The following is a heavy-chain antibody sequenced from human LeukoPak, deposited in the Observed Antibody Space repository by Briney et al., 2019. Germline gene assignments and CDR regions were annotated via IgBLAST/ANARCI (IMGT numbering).Heavy chain of an antibody. V-gene: IGHV5-51*01. Sequence: GESLKISCKGSGYSFSTYWIGWVRQMPGKGLEWMGIIYPGDSDTRYSPSFQSQVTISADKSISTAYLQWSSPKASDTAMYYCARPHYDSSGYEFDYWGQGTLVTVSS. CDR1: GYSFSTYW. CDR3: ARPHYDSSGYEFDY. D-gene: IGHD3-22*01. J-gene: IGHJ4*02. CDR2: IYPGDSDT.